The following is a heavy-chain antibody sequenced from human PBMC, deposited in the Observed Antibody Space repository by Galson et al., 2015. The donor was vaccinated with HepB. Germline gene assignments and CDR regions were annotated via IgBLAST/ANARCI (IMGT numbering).Heavy chain of an antibody. CDR3: ARETGWWNNTWFDP. CDR2: ISAYNGNT. CDR1: GYTFTSYG. Sequence: SVKVSCKASGYTFTSYGISWVRQAPGQGLEWMGWISAYNGNTSYAQKLQGRVTMTTDTSTSTAYMELRSLRSDDTAVYYCARETGWWNNTWFDPWGQGTLVTVSS. J-gene: IGHJ5*02. D-gene: IGHD1/OR15-1a*01. V-gene: IGHV1-18*01.